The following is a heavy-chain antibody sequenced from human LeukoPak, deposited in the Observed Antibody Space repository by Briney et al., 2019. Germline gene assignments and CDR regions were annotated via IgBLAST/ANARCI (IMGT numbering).Heavy chain of an antibody. CDR3: AKGEYSSSHANAFDI. CDR2: ISGSGGST. J-gene: IGHJ3*02. Sequence: GGSLRLSCAASGFTVSSNYMSWVRQAPGKGLEWVSAISGSGGSTYYADSVKGRFTISRDNSKNTLYLQMNSLRAEDTAVYYCAKGEYSSSHANAFDIWGQGTMVTVSS. V-gene: IGHV3-23*01. CDR1: GFTVSSNY. D-gene: IGHD6-13*01.